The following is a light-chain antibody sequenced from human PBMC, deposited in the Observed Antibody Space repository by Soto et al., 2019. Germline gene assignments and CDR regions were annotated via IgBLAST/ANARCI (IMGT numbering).Light chain of an antibody. Sequence: QSPLTQPRTVSGSPGQSSTISCTGTSSDVGGYNYVSWYRQHPGKAPKLMIYDVSKRPSGVPDRFSGSKSGNTASLTISGLQAEDEADYYCCSYAGSYTHYVFGTGTKVTVL. J-gene: IGLJ1*01. CDR2: DVS. CDR3: CSYAGSYTHYV. V-gene: IGLV2-11*01. CDR1: SSDVGGYNY.